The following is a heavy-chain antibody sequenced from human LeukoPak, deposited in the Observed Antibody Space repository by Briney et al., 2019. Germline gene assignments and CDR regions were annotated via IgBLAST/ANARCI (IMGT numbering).Heavy chain of an antibody. V-gene: IGHV3-66*01. Sequence: GGSLRLSCAVSGITVSTNYMSWVRQAPGKGLEWVSVIYSSGNTYYADSVKGRFTISRDNSKNTLYLQITNPRAEDTAVYYCASMVRGTASGYWGQGTLVTVSS. D-gene: IGHD3-10*01. J-gene: IGHJ4*02. CDR3: ASMVRGTASGY. CDR2: IYSSGNT. CDR1: GITVSTNY.